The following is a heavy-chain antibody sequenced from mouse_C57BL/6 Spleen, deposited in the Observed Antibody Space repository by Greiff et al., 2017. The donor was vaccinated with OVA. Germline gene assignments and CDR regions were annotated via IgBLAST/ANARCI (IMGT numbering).Heavy chain of an antibody. CDR1: GYTFTNYW. Sequence: VKLMESGAELVRPGTSVKMSCKASGYTFTNYWIGWAKQRPGHGLEWIGDIYPGGGYTNYNEKFKGKATLTADKSSSTAYMQFSSLTSEDSAIYYCARGSYYSNYVGYFDVWGTGTTVTVSS. J-gene: IGHJ1*03. D-gene: IGHD2-5*01. V-gene: IGHV1-63*01. CDR3: ARGSYYSNYVGYFDV. CDR2: IYPGGGYT.